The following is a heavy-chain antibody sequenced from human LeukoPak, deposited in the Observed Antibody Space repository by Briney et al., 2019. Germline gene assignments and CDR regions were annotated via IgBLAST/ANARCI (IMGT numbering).Heavy chain of an antibody. D-gene: IGHD3-10*01. CDR2: ISSSSSYI. Sequence: PGGSLRLSCAASGFTFSSYAMSWVRQAPGKGLEWVSSISSSSSYIYYADSVKGRFTISRDNAKNSLYLQMNSLRAEDTAVYYCARENYGSGSYVVSWGQGTLVTVSS. J-gene: IGHJ5*02. CDR3: ARENYGSGSYVVS. CDR1: GFTFSSYA. V-gene: IGHV3-21*01.